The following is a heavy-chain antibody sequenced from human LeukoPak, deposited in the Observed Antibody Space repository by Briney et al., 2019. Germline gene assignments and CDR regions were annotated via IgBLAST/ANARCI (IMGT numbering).Heavy chain of an antibody. J-gene: IGHJ4*02. Sequence: GGSLRLSCAASGFTFSSYSMNWVRQAPGKGLEWVSSISSSSSYIYYADSVKGRFTISGDNAKNSLYLQMNSLRVEDMALYYCVKARRDGYNSWGIFDYWGQGTLVTVSS. CDR2: ISSSSSYI. CDR1: GFTFSSYS. D-gene: IGHD5-24*01. V-gene: IGHV3-21*04. CDR3: VKARRDGYNSWGIFDY.